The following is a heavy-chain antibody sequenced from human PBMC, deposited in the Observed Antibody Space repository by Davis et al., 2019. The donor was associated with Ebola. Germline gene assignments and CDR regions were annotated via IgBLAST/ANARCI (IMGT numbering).Heavy chain of an antibody. CDR1: GFTFSDYY. D-gene: IGHD2-8*02. V-gene: IGHV3-11*01. Sequence: PGGSLRLSCAASGFTFSDYYMTWIRQAPGKGLEWVSYISSSGSTKYYADSVKGRFTISRDKAKNTLYLQMNSLRGEDTAIYYCAKDLFWWSASDVWGQGTTVTVS. J-gene: IGHJ6*02. CDR3: AKDLFWWSASDV. CDR2: ISSSGSTK.